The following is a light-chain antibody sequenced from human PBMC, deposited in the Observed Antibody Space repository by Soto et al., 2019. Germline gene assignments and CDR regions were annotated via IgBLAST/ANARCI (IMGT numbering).Light chain of an antibody. CDR1: TSNVGNNA. Sequence: QSVLTQPPSVSEAPRQRVTSSCSGSTSNVGNNAVSWYKQLPGEAPKLLIYFDDLLPSGVSARFSASKSGTSASLVISGLQAEDEADYYGAACDDSLEGVVFGGGTKLTVL. J-gene: IGLJ2*01. CDR3: AACDDSLEGVV. V-gene: IGLV1-36*01. CDR2: FDD.